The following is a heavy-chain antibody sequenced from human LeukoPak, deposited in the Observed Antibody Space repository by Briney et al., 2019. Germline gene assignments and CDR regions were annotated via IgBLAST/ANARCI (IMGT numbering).Heavy chain of an antibody. J-gene: IGHJ4*02. CDR3: ARAPEYGLYYFDY. V-gene: IGHV4-39*07. CDR2: IYYSGST. CDR1: GGSISSGSYY. D-gene: IGHD1-14*01. Sequence: SETLSLTCTVSGGSISSGSYYWGWIRQPPGKGLEWIGNIYYSGSTYYNPSLKSRVCISVDTSKNQFSLKLTSVTAADTAVYYCARAPEYGLYYFDYWGQGTLVTVSS.